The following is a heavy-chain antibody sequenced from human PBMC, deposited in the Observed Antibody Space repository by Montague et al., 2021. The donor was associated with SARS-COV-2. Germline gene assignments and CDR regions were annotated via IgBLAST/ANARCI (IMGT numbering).Heavy chain of an antibody. J-gene: IGHJ3*02. D-gene: IGHD3-16*02. Sequence: SLRLSCAASGFTFSNYDMNWVRQAPGKGPEWISYISTSAYTTSYAGSVKGRFTISIDNGKNSLYLQMNSLRVEDTAVYYCTRDYRSIVGDGLDIWGQGTKVTVSS. CDR1: GFTFSNYD. CDR3: TRDYRSIVGDGLDI. V-gene: IGHV3-48*03. CDR2: ISTSAYTT.